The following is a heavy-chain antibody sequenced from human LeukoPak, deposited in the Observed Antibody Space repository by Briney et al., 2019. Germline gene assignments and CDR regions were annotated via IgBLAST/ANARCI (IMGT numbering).Heavy chain of an antibody. J-gene: IGHJ4*02. Sequence: ASVKVSCKASGYTFTGYYMHWVRQAPGQGLEWMGWINPNSGGTNYAQKFQGRVTMTRDTSISTAYMERSRLRSDDTAVYYCARASRPRVAAAEDYWGQGTLVTVSS. D-gene: IGHD6-13*01. CDR1: GYTFTGYY. V-gene: IGHV1-2*02. CDR2: INPNSGGT. CDR3: ARASRPRVAAAEDY.